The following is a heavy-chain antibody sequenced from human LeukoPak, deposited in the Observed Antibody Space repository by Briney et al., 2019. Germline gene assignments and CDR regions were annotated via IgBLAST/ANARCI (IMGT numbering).Heavy chain of an antibody. CDR3: ARGGIHAFDI. V-gene: IGHV4-4*07. J-gene: IGHJ3*02. CDR2: IYTSGST. Sequence: SETLSLTCTVSAGSISSYYWTWIRQPAGKGLEWIGRIYTSGSTNYNPSLKSRVTISVDTSKNQFSLKLSSVTATDTAVYYCARGGIHAFDIWGQGTMVTVSS. CDR1: AGSISSYY. D-gene: IGHD6-13*01.